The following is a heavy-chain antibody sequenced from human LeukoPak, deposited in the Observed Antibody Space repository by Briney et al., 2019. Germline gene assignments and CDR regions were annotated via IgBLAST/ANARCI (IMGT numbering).Heavy chain of an antibody. J-gene: IGHJ5*02. V-gene: IGHV4-59*01. Sequence: SETLSLTCTVCRGSTSGYFRSWIRQPPGKGLEWIGYVSDSGSTNYNTSLRSRVTISRDTSTNQFSLKLSSVTTADTAVYYCATAWQRLVCGPWG. CDR3: ATAWQRLVCGP. CDR2: VSDSGST. D-gene: IGHD3-16*01. CDR1: RGSTSGYF.